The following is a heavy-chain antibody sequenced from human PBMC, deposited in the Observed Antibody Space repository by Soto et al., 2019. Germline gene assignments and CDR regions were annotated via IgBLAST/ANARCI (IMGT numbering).Heavy chain of an antibody. J-gene: IGHJ4*02. CDR1: GFTFSSYA. Sequence: GGSLRLPCAASGFTFSSYAMSWVRQAPGKGLEWVSAISGSGGSTYYADSVKGRFTISRDNSKNTLYLQMNSLRAEDTAVYYCAKDVSVVGATTSFDYWGQGTLVTVSS. D-gene: IGHD1-26*01. V-gene: IGHV3-23*01. CDR2: ISGSGGST. CDR3: AKDVSVVGATTSFDY.